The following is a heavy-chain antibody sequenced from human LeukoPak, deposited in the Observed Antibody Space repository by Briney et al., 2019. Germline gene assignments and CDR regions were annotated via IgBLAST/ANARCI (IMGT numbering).Heavy chain of an antibody. CDR2: IYHSGST. D-gene: IGHD4-17*01. V-gene: IGHV4-4*02. CDR1: GGSISSSNW. CDR3: ARVTPYGDYDSPLDY. Sequence: PSGTLSLTCAVSGGSISSSNWWSWVRQPPGKGLEWIGEIYHSGSTNYNPSLKSRVTISVDKSKNQFSLKLSSVTAADTAVYYCARVTPYGDYDSPLDYWGQGTLVTVSS. J-gene: IGHJ4*02.